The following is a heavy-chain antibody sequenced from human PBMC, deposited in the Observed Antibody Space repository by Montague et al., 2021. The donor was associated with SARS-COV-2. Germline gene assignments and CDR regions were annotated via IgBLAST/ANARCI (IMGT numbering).Heavy chain of an antibody. D-gene: IGHD5-18*01. CDR1: GFTFSSYA. Sequence: SRSLSWAASGFTFSSYAMHWVRQAPGKGLEWVAVISYDGSNKYYADSVKGRFTISRDNSKNTLYLQMNSLRAEDTAVYYCARERWIQLSFYYYYGMDVWGQGTTVTVSS. V-gene: IGHV3-30-3*01. J-gene: IGHJ6*02. CDR3: ARERWIQLSFYYYYGMDV. CDR2: ISYDGSNK.